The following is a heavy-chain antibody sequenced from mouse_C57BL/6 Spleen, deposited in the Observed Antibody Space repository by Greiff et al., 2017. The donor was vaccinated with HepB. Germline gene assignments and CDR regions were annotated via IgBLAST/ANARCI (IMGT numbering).Heavy chain of an antibody. CDR1: GYTFTSYW. CDR3: ARRSTMVTDFDY. J-gene: IGHJ2*01. Sequence: VQLQQPGAELVMPGASVKLSCKASGYTFTSYWMHWVKQRPGQGLEWIGEIDPSDSYTNYNQKFKGKSTLTVDKSSSTAYMQLSSLTSEDSAVYYCARRSTMVTDFDYWGQGTTLTVSS. V-gene: IGHV1-69*01. D-gene: IGHD2-2*01. CDR2: IDPSDSYT.